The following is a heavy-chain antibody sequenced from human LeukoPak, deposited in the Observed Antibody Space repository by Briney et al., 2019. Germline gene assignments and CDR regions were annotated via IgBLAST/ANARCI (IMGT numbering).Heavy chain of an antibody. V-gene: IGHV4-61*02. CDR3: ARSSHDFWSGYSWSDP. Sequence: PSETLSLTCTVSGGSISSGSYYWSWIRQPAGKGLEWIGRIYTSGSTNYNPSLKSRVTISVDTSKNQFSLKLSSVTAADTAVYYCARSSHDFWSGYSWSDPWGQGTLVTVSS. D-gene: IGHD3-3*01. CDR2: IYTSGST. CDR1: GGSISSGSYY. J-gene: IGHJ5*02.